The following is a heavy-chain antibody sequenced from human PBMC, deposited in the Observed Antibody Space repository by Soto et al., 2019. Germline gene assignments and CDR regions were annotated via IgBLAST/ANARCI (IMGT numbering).Heavy chain of an antibody. CDR3: ARHISVPRTRGFDY. D-gene: IGHD2-21*01. J-gene: IGHJ4*02. Sequence: QVQLQESGPGLVKPSGTLSHTCAVSGGSISTNWWSWVRQTPGKGLEWIGEIYHSGTTNYNPSLRSRVTISIDKSKNQLSLDLTYMTAADTAVYYCARHISVPRTRGFDYWGQGTLVTVSS. V-gene: IGHV4-4*02. CDR1: GGSISTNW. CDR2: IYHSGTT.